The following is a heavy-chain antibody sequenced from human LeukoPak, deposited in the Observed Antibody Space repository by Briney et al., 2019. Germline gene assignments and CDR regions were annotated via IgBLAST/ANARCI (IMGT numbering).Heavy chain of an antibody. CDR1: GSSFPIYW. D-gene: IGHD2-2*01. CDR3: ARRYCSRTTCYRDALDI. CDR2: IYPVESDT. J-gene: IGHJ3*02. V-gene: IGHV5-51*01. Sequence: GESLNISWRGSGSSFPIYWIGWVRQLPGRGLDWMGIIYPVESDTRSSPSFQGRVTTSADKSISPAYRQWRNQRASDTAMYYCARRYCSRTTCYRDALDIWRGETMVSVSS.